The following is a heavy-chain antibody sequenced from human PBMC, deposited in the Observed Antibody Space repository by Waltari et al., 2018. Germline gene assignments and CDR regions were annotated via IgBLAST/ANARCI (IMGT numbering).Heavy chain of an antibody. J-gene: IGHJ5*02. D-gene: IGHD6-6*01. CDR2: LTGGAEGA. CDR1: GFTFNNYA. CDR3: ARGRASGLVDWFDP. Sequence: EVQLLESGGGLVQPGGSSRLSCAASGFTFNNYAMMWVRQAPGKGLEWIASLTGGAEGAYYADSVRGRFTISRDSSQNTLFLQMSGLRVDDSGTYYCARGRASGLVDWFDPWGRGTLVTVSS. V-gene: IGHV3-23*01.